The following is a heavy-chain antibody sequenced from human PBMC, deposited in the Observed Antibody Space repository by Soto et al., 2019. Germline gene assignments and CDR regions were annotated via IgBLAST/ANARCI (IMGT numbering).Heavy chain of an antibody. CDR3: AKALAYYDISTGYYNGPSDAFDI. J-gene: IGHJ3*02. D-gene: IGHD3-9*01. CDR2: ISGSGGST. Sequence: PGGSLRLSCAASGFTFSSYTMSWVRQAPGKGLEWVSAISGSGGSTYYADSVKGRFTISRDNSKNTLYLQMNSLRAEDTAVYYCAKALAYYDISTGYYNGPSDAFDIWGQGTMVTVSS. V-gene: IGHV3-23*01. CDR1: GFTFSSYT.